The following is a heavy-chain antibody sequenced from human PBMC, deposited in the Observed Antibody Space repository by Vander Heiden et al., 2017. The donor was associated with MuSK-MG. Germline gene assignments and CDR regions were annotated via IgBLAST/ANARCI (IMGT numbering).Heavy chain of an antibody. CDR2: ISGSGGST. V-gene: IGHV3-23*01. CDR1: GFTFRNYA. D-gene: IGHD3-22*01. Sequence: EVQLLESGGGLVRPWGSLRLSCAASGFTFRNYAMSWVRQAPGKGREWVSAISGSGGSTYYADSVKGRFTISRDNSKNTVYLQMSSLRAEDTAIYYCAKEKENFYDSSGDIWGQGTMVTVSS. CDR3: AKEKENFYDSSGDI. J-gene: IGHJ3*02.